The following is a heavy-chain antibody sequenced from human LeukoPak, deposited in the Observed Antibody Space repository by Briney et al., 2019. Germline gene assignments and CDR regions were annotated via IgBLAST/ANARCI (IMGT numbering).Heavy chain of an antibody. Sequence: GGSLRLSCAASGFTFSDYYMSWIGQAAGKGLEWVSYISSSSSYTNYADSVKGRFTISRDNAKNSLYLQMNSLRAEDTAVYYCARVTDYGDYVLGDWGQGTLVTVSS. CDR2: ISSSSSYT. D-gene: IGHD4-17*01. V-gene: IGHV3-11*06. J-gene: IGHJ4*02. CDR3: ARVTDYGDYVLGD. CDR1: GFTFSDYY.